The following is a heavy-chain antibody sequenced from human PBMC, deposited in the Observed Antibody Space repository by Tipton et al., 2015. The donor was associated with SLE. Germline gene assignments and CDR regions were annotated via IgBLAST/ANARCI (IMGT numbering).Heavy chain of an antibody. V-gene: IGHV4-59*12. CDR3: ARGPNWGLDDAFDI. J-gene: IGHJ3*02. Sequence: TLSLTCTVSGGSISTYYWSWIRQSPGKGLEWIGYIHKSGSTHYHPSLRGRVTISLDTSKTQFFLRLSSVTAADTAVYFCARGPNWGLDDAFDIWGQGTMVSVSS. CDR2: IHKSGST. D-gene: IGHD7-27*01. CDR1: GGSISTYY.